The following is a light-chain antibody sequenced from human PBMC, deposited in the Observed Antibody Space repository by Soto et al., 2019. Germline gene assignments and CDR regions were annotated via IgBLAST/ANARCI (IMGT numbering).Light chain of an antibody. J-gene: IGLJ1*01. Sequence: QSALTQPPSASGTPGQRVTISCSGSSSNVGVNFVYWYQHLPGTAPKLLIYRNDQRPSGVPDRFSGSKSGTSSSLAISGLRFEDEADYYCAAWDDSLSGRLFGTGTKVTVL. CDR2: RND. CDR1: SSNVGVNF. CDR3: AAWDDSLSGRL. V-gene: IGLV1-47*01.